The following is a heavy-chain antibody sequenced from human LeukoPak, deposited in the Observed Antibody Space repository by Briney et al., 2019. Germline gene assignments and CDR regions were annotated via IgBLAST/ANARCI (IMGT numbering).Heavy chain of an antibody. CDR1: GASFTSHY. J-gene: IGHJ3*01. V-gene: IGHV4-59*11. CDR2: LYYSGST. Sequence: SETLSLTCSVSGASFTSHYWGWIRQPPGKGPEWIGHLYYSGSTTYNPSLESRVTMSADTSRKQISLKLNSVAAADTAVYYCARGRGSPYYVEAFDVWGQGTVVTVSS. D-gene: IGHD3-22*01. CDR3: ARGRGSPYYVEAFDV.